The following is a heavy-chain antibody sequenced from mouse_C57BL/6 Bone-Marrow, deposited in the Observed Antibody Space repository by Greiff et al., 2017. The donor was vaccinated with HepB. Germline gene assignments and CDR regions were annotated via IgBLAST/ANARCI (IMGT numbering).Heavy chain of an antibody. J-gene: IGHJ4*01. V-gene: IGHV1-74*01. CDR1: GYTFTSYW. Sequence: QVQLQQPGAELVKPGASVKVSCKASGYTFTSYWMHWVKQRPGQGLEWIGRIHPSDSDTNYNQKFKGKATLTVDKSSSTAYMQLSSLTSEDSAVYYCAIWEAVVATDYAMDYWGQGTSVTVAS. CDR2: IHPSDSDT. CDR3: AIWEAVVATDYAMDY. D-gene: IGHD1-1*01.